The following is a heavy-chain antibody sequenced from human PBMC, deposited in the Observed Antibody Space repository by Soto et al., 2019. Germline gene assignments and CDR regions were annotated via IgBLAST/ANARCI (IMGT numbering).Heavy chain of an antibody. D-gene: IGHD2-2*01. J-gene: IGHJ5*02. CDR2: INPSGGTT. V-gene: IGHV1-46*01. CDR1: GYTFTSYY. Sequence: QVQLVQSGAEVKKPGASVKISCKASGYTFTSYYVHWVRQAPGQGLEWMGIINPSGGTTRYAQKFQGRMTLSRGTSTSTVYMQLSSLRSEDAAAYFCARDRRVIVPAGGSTGWFGTCGQGTLATVSS. CDR3: ARDRRVIVPAGGSTGWFGT.